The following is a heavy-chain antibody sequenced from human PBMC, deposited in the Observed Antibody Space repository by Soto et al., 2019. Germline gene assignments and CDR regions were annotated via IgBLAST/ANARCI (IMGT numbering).Heavy chain of an antibody. CDR2: INAGNGNT. V-gene: IGHV1-3*01. CDR1: GYTFTSYA. Sequence: QVQLVRSGAEVKKPGASVKVSCKASGYTFTSYAMHWVRQAPGQRLEWMGWINAGNGNTKYSQKFQGRVTITRDTSASTAYMELSSLRSEDTAVYYCARDLYGDPTPSWFDPWGQGTLVTVSS. CDR3: ARDLYGDPTPSWFDP. D-gene: IGHD4-17*01. J-gene: IGHJ5*02.